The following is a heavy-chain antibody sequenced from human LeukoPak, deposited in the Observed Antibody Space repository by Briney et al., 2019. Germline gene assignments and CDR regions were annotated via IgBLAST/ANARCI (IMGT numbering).Heavy chain of an antibody. D-gene: IGHD1-1*01. V-gene: IGHV3-7*01. J-gene: IGHJ4*02. CDR3: ARTPLTQLEPDYFDS. Sequence: GGSLRLSCAASGFAFSNYWMTWVRQAPGKGLQGVANIKPDGTEKNYVDSVKGRFTISRDNAKNSVYLQLNSLRVDDTALYYCARTPLTQLEPDYFDSWGQGTLVSVS. CDR2: IKPDGTEK. CDR1: GFAFSNYW.